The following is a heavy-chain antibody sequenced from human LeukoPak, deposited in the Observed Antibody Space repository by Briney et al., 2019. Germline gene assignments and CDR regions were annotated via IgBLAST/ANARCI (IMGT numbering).Heavy chain of an antibody. Sequence: PSETLSLTCTVSGGSISSYYWSWIRQPPGKGLEWIGYIYYSGRTLYNPSLKSRVTISVDTSKNQFSLKLSSVTAADTAVYYCARSCLIVDIVATIRARLGGNAFDIWGQGTMVTVSS. D-gene: IGHD5-12*01. J-gene: IGHJ3*02. CDR2: IYYSGRT. CDR1: GGSISSYY. CDR3: ARSCLIVDIVATIRARLGGNAFDI. V-gene: IGHV4-59*12.